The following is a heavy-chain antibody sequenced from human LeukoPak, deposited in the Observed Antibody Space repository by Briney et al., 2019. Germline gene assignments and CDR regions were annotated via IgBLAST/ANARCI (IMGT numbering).Heavy chain of an antibody. CDR1: GFTFSSYA. Sequence: GWALRLSCSASGFTFSSYAMHWVRKAAGKGVEYVSAISSNGGSTYYADSVKGRFTISRDNSKNTLYLQMSSLRAEDTAVYYCVKGEGSGYYWFDPWGQGTLVTVSS. J-gene: IGHJ5*02. CDR2: ISSNGGST. D-gene: IGHD5-12*01. V-gene: IGHV3-64D*09. CDR3: VKGEGSGYYWFDP.